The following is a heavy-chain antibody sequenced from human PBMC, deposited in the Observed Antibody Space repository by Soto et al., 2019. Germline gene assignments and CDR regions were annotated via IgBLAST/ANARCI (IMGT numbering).Heavy chain of an antibody. Sequence: VQLVDSGGGLVQPGGSLRLSCAASGFSFSTYWMTWVRQAPGKGLEWVANINQDGTERYYVDSVKGRFTISRDNAVNSLILQMNSLSAEDTAVYYCATWGGPGDYWGQGILVTVSS. CDR1: GFSFSTYW. CDR2: INQDGTER. V-gene: IGHV3-7*01. CDR3: ATWGGPGDY. D-gene: IGHD3-16*01. J-gene: IGHJ4*02.